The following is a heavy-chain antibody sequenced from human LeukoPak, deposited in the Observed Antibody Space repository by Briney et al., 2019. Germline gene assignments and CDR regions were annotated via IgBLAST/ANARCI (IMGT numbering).Heavy chain of an antibody. V-gene: IGHV1-18*01. CDR2: ISGYNGNT. J-gene: IGHJ4*02. CDR3: ARGTDLFDY. Sequence: GASVKVSCKASGYTFTSYDISWVRQAPGQGLEWMGWISGYNGNTNYAQKPQGRVTMTTNTSTSTAYMELRSLSSDDTAVYNCARGTDLFDYWGQGTLVTVSS. D-gene: IGHD2-8*02. CDR1: GYTFTSYD.